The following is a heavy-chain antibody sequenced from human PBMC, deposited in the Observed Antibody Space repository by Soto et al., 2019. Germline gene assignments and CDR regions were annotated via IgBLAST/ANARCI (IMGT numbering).Heavy chain of an antibody. CDR1: GASVANANW. J-gene: IGHJ6*02. CDR2: VHHSVGN. CDR3: TRHFYYSMDV. Sequence: QVQLQESGPGLVKPSETLSLTCTVSGASVANANWWRWVRQSPGKGLEWIGEVHHSVGNNNSPSLTSRVTISVDKSTNQFSLKLHSVTAADSAVYFCTRHFYYSMDVWGQGTTVTVS. V-gene: IGHV4-4*02.